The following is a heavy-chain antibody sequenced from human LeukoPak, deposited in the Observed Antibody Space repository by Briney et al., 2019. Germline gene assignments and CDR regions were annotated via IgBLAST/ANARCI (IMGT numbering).Heavy chain of an antibody. V-gene: IGHV4-34*01. CDR3: AREKAVADNYFDY. D-gene: IGHD6-19*01. CDR1: GGSFSGYY. Sequence: SETLSLTCAVYGGSFSGYYWSWIRQPPGKGLEWIGEINHSGSTNYNPSLKSRVTISVDTSKNQFSLKLSSVTAADTAVYYCAREKAVADNYFDYWGQGTLVTVSS. J-gene: IGHJ4*02. CDR2: INHSGST.